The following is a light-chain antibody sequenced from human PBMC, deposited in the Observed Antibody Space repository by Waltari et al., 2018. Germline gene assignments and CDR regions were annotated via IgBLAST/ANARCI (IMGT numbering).Light chain of an antibody. V-gene: IGLV2-11*01. CDR2: DVT. CDR1: SSDVGGYNY. CDR3: CSYAGSYTWV. J-gene: IGLJ2*01. Sequence: QSALTQPRPVSGSPGQSVTIPCTGPSSDVGGYNYVSWYQQHPGKAPKLMIYDVTKRPSGVPDRFSGSKSGNTASLTISGLQAEDEADYYCCSYAGSYTWVFGGGTKLTVL.